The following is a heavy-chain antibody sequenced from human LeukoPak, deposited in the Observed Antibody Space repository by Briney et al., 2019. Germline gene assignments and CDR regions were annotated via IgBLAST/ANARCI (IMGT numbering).Heavy chain of an antibody. CDR1: GSTFSSYA. V-gene: IGHV1-69*13. CDR3: ARDVAYYYDSSGYYLDAFDI. CDR2: IIPIFGTA. J-gene: IGHJ3*02. D-gene: IGHD3-22*01. Sequence: SVKVSCKASGSTFSSYAISWVRQAPGQGLEWMGGIIPIFGTANYAQKFQGRVTITADESTSTAYMELSSLRSEDTAVYYCARDVAYYYDSSGYYLDAFDIWGQGTMVTVSS.